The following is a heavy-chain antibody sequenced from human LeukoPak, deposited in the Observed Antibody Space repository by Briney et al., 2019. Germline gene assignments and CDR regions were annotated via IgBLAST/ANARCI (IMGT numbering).Heavy chain of an antibody. CDR3: ARDPTGYSSGWYSGREVNWFDP. CDR1: GFTFSSYS. D-gene: IGHD6-19*01. Sequence: PGGSLRLSCAASGFTFSSYSMNWVRQAPGKGLEWVSSISSSSSYIYYADSVKGRFTISTDNAKNSLYLQMNSLRAEDTAVYYCARDPTGYSSGWYSGREVNWFDPWGQGTLVTVSS. CDR2: ISSSSSYI. J-gene: IGHJ5*02. V-gene: IGHV3-21*01.